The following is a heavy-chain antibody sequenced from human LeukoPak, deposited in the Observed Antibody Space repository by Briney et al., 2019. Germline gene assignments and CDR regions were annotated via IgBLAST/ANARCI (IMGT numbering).Heavy chain of an antibody. CDR2: VYYSGST. Sequence: PSETLSLTCTVSGDSISSYHWTWIRQPPGRGLEWIGYVYYSGSTNYNPSLKSRVTISLDTSNNQFSLKLSSVTDADTAIYYCATYTRHCSGGTCYSIDYWGQGTLVTVSS. CDR3: ATYTRHCSGGTCYSIDY. J-gene: IGHJ4*02. CDR1: GDSISSYH. D-gene: IGHD2-15*01. V-gene: IGHV4-59*08.